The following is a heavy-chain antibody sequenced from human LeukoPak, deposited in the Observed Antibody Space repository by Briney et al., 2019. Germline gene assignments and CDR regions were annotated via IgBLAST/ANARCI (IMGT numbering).Heavy chain of an antibody. J-gene: IGHJ5*02. CDR2: IYYSGST. CDR1: GGSISSNSFY. Sequence: PSETLSLTCTVSGGSISSNSFYWGWIRQPPGKGLEWIRSIYYSGSTYYNPSLKSRITICVDTSKNQFSLKLSSVTAADTAVYYCAQETVTNPTWGQGTLVTVSS. CDR3: AQETVTNPT. D-gene: IGHD4-17*01. V-gene: IGHV4-39*01.